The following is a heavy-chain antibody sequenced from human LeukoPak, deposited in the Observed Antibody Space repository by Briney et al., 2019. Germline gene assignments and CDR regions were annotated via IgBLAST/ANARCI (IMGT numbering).Heavy chain of an antibody. V-gene: IGHV4-34*01. J-gene: IGHJ3*02. CDR2: INHSGST. CDR3: ARTVAEEAFDI. D-gene: IGHD6-19*01. CDR1: GGSFSGYY. Sequence: SETLSLTCAVYGGSFSGYYWSWIRQPPGKGLEWIGEINHSGSTNYNPSLKSRVTISVDTSKNQFSLKLSSVTAADTAVYYCARTVAEEAFDIWGQGTMVTVSS.